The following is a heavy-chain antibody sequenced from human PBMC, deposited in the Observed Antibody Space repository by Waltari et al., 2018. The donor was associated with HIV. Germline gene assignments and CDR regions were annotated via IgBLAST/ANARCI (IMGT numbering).Heavy chain of an antibody. CDR2: IYHSGST. CDR1: GYSISSGYY. CDR3: ARDQLMDSSGYYSHFDY. Sequence: QVQLQESGPGLVKPSETLSLTCTVSGYSISSGYYWGWIRQPPGKGLEWIGSIYHSGSTYDNPSLKSRVTISVDTSKNQFSLKLSSVTAADTAVYYCARDQLMDSSGYYSHFDYWGQGTLVTVSS. D-gene: IGHD3-22*01. J-gene: IGHJ4*02. V-gene: IGHV4-38-2*02.